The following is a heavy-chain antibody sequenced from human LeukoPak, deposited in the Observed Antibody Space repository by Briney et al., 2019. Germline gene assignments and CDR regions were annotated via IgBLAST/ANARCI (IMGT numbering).Heavy chain of an antibody. J-gene: IGHJ4*02. Sequence: ASVKVSCKASGYTFTSYDINWVRQATVQGLEWMGWMNPNSGNTGYAQKFQGRVTMTRNTSISTAYMELSSLRSEDTAVYYCARHYYDSSGYYEAPDYWGQGTLVTVSS. D-gene: IGHD3-22*01. V-gene: IGHV1-8*01. CDR1: GYTFTSYD. CDR3: ARHYYDSSGYYEAPDY. CDR2: MNPNSGNT.